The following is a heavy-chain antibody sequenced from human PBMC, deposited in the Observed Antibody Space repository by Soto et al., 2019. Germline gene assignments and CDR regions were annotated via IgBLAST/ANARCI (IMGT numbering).Heavy chain of an antibody. CDR2: MNPNSGNT. J-gene: IGHJ6*02. D-gene: IGHD2-15*01. V-gene: IGHV1-8*01. Sequence: ASVKVSCKASGYTFTSYDINWVRQATGQGLEWMGWMNPNSGNTGYAQKFQGRVTMTRNTSISTAYMELSSLRSEDTAVYYCARSDAAVPFYYGMDVWGQGTTVTVSS. CDR1: GYTFTSYD. CDR3: ARSDAAVPFYYGMDV.